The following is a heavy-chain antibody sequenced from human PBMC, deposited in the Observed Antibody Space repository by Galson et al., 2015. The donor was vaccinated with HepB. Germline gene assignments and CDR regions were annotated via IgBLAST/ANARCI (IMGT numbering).Heavy chain of an antibody. CDR2: IKSKTDGGTT. Sequence: SLRLSCAASGFTFSNAWMSWVRQAPGKGLEWVGRIKSKTDGGTTDYAAPVKGRFTISRDDSKNTLYLQMNSLKTEDTAVYYCTTDTLYYYDSSGYYYAGLTVDYWGQGTLVTVSS. J-gene: IGHJ4*02. V-gene: IGHV3-15*01. CDR1: GFTFSNAW. CDR3: TTDTLYYYDSSGYYYAGLTVDY. D-gene: IGHD3-22*01.